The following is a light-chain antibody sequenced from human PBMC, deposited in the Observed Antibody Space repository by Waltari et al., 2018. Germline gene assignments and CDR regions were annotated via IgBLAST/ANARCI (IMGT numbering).Light chain of an antibody. CDR2: QDT. Sequence: SYELTQPPSAAVSPGQTASITCSGHKLGAKYAYWYQQKPGQSPVLVIYQDTKRPSGIPERFSGSNSGNTATLTISGTQALDEADYYCQAWDSSTAVVFGGGTKLTVL. J-gene: IGLJ2*01. CDR1: KLGAKY. CDR3: QAWDSSTAVV. V-gene: IGLV3-1*01.